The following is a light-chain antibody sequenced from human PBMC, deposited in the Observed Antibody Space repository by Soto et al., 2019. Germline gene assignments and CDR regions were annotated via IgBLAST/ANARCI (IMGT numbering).Light chain of an antibody. CDR2: GNS. V-gene: IGLV1-40*01. Sequence: QSVLTQPPSVSGAPGQRVTISCTGSSSNIGAGYDVHWYQQLPGTAPKLLIYGNSNRPSWVPDRFSGSKSGTSASLAITGLQAEDEADYYCQSYDSSLSVSYVFRTGTKVTVL. CDR3: QSYDSSLSVSYV. CDR1: SSNIGAGYD. J-gene: IGLJ1*01.